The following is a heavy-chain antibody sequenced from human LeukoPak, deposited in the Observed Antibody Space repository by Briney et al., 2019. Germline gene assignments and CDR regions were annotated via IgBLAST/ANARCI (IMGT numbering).Heavy chain of an antibody. CDR3: ARSFHQGEWLVLGY. J-gene: IGHJ4*02. CDR2: IYYSGST. D-gene: IGHD6-19*01. CDR1: GGSISSSSYY. V-gene: IGHV4-39*01. Sequence: SETLSLTCTVSGGSISSSSYYWGWIRQPPGKGLEWIGSIYYSGSTYYNPSLKSRVTISVDTSKNQFSLKLSSVTAADTAVYYCARSFHQGEWLVLGYWGQGTLVTVSS.